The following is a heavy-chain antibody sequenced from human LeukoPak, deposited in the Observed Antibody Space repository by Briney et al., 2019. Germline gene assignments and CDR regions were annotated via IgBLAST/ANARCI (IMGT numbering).Heavy chain of an antibody. D-gene: IGHD3-3*01. V-gene: IGHV1-18*01. CDR3: ARGGYQLDFWSGCVCYYYMDV. CDR2: ISAYNGNT. J-gene: IGHJ6*03. CDR1: GYTFTSYG. Sequence: ASVKVSCKASGYTFTSYGISWVRQAPGQGLEWMGWISAYNGNTNYAQKLQGRVTMTTDTSTSTAYMELRSLRSDDTAVYYCARGGYQLDFWSGCVCYYYMDVWGKGTTVTVSS.